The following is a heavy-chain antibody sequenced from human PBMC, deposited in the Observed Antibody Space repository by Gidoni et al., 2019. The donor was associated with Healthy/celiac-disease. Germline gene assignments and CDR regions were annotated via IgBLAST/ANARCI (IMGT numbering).Heavy chain of an antibody. CDR2: INPNSGGT. Sequence: QVQLVQSGAEVKKPGASVKVSCKASGYTFTGYYMHWVRQAPGQGLEWMGWINPNSGGTNYAQKCQGRVTMTRDTSISTAYMELSRLRSDDTAVYYCARDRGRIAARPDYWGQGTLVTVSS. CDR3: ARDRGRIAARPDY. D-gene: IGHD6-6*01. J-gene: IGHJ4*02. CDR1: GYTFTGYY. V-gene: IGHV1-2*02.